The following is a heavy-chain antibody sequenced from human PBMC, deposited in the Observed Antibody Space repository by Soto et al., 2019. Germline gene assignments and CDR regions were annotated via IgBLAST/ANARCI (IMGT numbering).Heavy chain of an antibody. D-gene: IGHD3-22*01. CDR2: ISWKSCTI. V-gene: IGHV3-9*01. J-gene: IGHJ5*02. CDR1: GFTFDDYV. CDR3: AKDMRASSDGWLNWLAP. Sequence: EVQLVESGGGLVQPGGSLRLSCAASGFTFDDYVMHWVRHAPGKGLEWVAGISWKSCTICYADSVQGRFTISRDNAKNSLYLQMSRLRTEDTAFYYCAKDMRASSDGWLNWLAPWGQGTLVPVSS.